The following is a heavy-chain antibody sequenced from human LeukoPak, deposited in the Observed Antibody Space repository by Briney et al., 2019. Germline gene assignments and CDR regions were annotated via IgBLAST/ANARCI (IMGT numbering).Heavy chain of an antibody. Sequence: PGGSLRLSCAASGFTFSSYGMHWVRQAPGKGLEWVSSISSSSSYIYYADSVKGRFTISRDNAKNSLYLQMNSLRAEDTAVYYCAREVIAVAGGDWGQGTLVTVSS. CDR2: ISSSSSYI. CDR1: GFTFSSYG. J-gene: IGHJ4*02. D-gene: IGHD6-19*01. V-gene: IGHV3-21*01. CDR3: AREVIAVAGGD.